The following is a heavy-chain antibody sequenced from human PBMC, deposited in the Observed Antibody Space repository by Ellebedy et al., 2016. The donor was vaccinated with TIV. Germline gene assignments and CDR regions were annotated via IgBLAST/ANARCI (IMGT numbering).Heavy chain of an antibody. D-gene: IGHD3-16*01. Sequence: GESLKISCEASGFSFDIYSMHWVRQAPGKGLEWVAVITYDGTNKYYADSVKGRFTISRDNSTNTLYLQMNSLRAEDTAVYYCARARFGGYFDLWGRGTLVTVSS. CDR2: ITYDGTNK. V-gene: IGHV3-30-3*01. CDR3: ARARFGGYFDL. J-gene: IGHJ2*01. CDR1: GFSFDIYS.